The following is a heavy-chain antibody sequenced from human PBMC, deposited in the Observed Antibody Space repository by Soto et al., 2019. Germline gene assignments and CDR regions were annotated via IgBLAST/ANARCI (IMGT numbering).Heavy chain of an antibody. CDR2: IYYSGST. Sequence: PSETLSLTCTVSGGSVSSYYWGWIRQSPGKGLEWIGYIYYSGSTKYKPSLKSRGTMSVYTSKNPFSLTVSSATAADTAVYHCTIHSNRTYDLYYFDAWGQGALVTVSS. CDR1: GGSVSSYY. CDR3: TIHSNRTYDLYYFDA. D-gene: IGHD5-12*01. J-gene: IGHJ4*02. V-gene: IGHV4-59*08.